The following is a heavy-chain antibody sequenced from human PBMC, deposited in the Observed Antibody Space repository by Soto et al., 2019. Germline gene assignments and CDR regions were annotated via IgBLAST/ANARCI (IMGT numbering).Heavy chain of an antibody. V-gene: IGHV1-18*01. CDR1: GYTFTSYG. CDR3: ARSPYGSGSYSLRYYGMDV. D-gene: IGHD3-10*01. CDR2: ISAYNGNT. Sequence: VKVSWKASGYTFTSYGISWVRQAPGQGLEWMGWISAYNGNTNYAQKLQGRVTMTTDTSTSTAYMELRSLRSDDTAVYYCARSPYGSGSYSLRYYGMDVWGQGTTVTVSS. J-gene: IGHJ6*02.